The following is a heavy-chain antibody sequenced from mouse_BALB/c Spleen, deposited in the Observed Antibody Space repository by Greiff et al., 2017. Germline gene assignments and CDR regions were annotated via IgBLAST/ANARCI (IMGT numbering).Heavy chain of an antibody. D-gene: IGHD1-1*01. V-gene: IGHV7-3*02. J-gene: IGHJ4*01. Sequence: EVMLVESGGGLVQPGGSLRLSCATSGFTFTDYYMSWVRQPPGKALEWLGFIRNKANGYTTEYSASVNGRFTISRDNSQSILYLQMNTLRAEDSATYYCARDMGTPLLRSTAMDYWGKGTSVTVSS. CDR2: IRNKANGYTT. CDR1: GFTFTDYY. CDR3: ARDMGTPLLRSTAMDY.